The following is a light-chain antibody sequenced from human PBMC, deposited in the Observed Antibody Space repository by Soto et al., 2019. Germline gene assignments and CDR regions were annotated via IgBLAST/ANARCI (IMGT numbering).Light chain of an antibody. Sequence: DIQMTQSPCTLSASVGDRVTITCRASQSISSWLAWYQQKPGKAPKLLICDASYLESGVPSRFSGSGSGTELTLTISSLQPDDFSTYYCQQYNNYWGTFGQGTKV. CDR3: QQYNNYWGT. V-gene: IGKV1-5*01. J-gene: IGKJ1*01. CDR2: DAS. CDR1: QSISSW.